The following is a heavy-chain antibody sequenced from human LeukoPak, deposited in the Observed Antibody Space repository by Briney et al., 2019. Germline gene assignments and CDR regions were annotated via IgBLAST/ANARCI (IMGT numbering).Heavy chain of an antibody. CDR2: ISGSGGST. CDR3: AKVLLYYDREHYFDY. J-gene: IGHJ4*02. Sequence: GGSLRLSCAASGVTFSSYAMSWVRQAPGKGLEWVSAISGSGGSTYYADSVKGRFTISRDNSKNTLYLQMNSLRAEDTAVYYCAKVLLYYDREHYFDYWGQGTLVTVSS. D-gene: IGHD3-3*01. CDR1: GVTFSSYA. V-gene: IGHV3-23*01.